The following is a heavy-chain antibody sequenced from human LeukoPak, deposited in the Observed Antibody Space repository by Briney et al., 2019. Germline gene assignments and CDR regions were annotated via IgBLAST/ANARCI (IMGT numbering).Heavy chain of an antibody. V-gene: IGHV1-18*01. D-gene: IGHD6-13*01. J-gene: IGHJ5*02. CDR3: ARVPGRRDSSSWFRFDP. Sequence: ASVKVSCKASGGSFSSYAISWVRQAPGQGLEGMGWISAYNGNTNYAQKLQGRVTMTTDTSTSTAYMELRSLRSDDTAVYYCARVPGRRDSSSWFRFDPWGQGTLVTVSS. CDR2: ISAYNGNT. CDR1: GGSFSSYA.